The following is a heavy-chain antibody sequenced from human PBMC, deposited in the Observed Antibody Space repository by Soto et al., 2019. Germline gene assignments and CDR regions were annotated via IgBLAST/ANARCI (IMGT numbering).Heavy chain of an antibody. CDR1: GYTFINYY. CDR2: INPNGGST. J-gene: IGHJ6*03. V-gene: IGHV1-46*03. CDR3: VRATAARPSDYSYHYYLHI. D-gene: IGHD6-6*01. Sequence: QVQLVQSGAEVKKPGASVKVSCKASGYTFINYYIHWVRQAPGQGLEWMGGINPNGGSTVYAQKFKGRVTLSRDTSTITVYVALSSLRSDDTAVYFCVRATAARPSDYSYHYYLHIWGKGNTFTVSS.